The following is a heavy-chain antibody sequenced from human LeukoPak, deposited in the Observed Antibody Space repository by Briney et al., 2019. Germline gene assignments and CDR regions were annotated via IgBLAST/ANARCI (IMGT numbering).Heavy chain of an antibody. J-gene: IGHJ5*02. CDR2: INQYGSET. CDR3: ARWAGRCGGDCQSEDP. D-gene: IGHD2-21*02. V-gene: IGHV3-7*01. Sequence: GGSLRLSCVGSGFTFSTSWMHWVRQAPGKGPEYVSYINQYGSETNYVDSVKGRFTISRDNTRNSLFLQMYSLRDEDTAIYYCARWAGRCGGDCQSEDPWGLGTLVIVSS. CDR1: GFTFSTSW.